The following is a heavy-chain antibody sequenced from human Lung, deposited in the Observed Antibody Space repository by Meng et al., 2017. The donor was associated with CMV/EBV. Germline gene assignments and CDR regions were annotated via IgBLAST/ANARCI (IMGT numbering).Heavy chain of an antibody. D-gene: IGHD2-21*01. Sequence: KFSCKAFGYNFHPYGISWVRQTPGQGLEWMGWISAHDGTTIYTEKLQGRVTLTTDTPTSTAYMELRRLRSDDTAVYYCARDLLGIEEWGQGTLVTVSS. CDR2: ISAHDGTT. CDR3: ARDLLGIEE. J-gene: IGHJ4*02. CDR1: GYNFHPYG. V-gene: IGHV1-18*01.